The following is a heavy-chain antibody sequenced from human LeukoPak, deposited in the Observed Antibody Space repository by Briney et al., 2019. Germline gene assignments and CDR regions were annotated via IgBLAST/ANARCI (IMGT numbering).Heavy chain of an antibody. CDR2: IIPIFGTA. V-gene: IGHV1-69*13. D-gene: IGHD5-12*01. CDR3: ARARPGPDYLDDDY. Sequence: GASVKVSCKASGGTFSSYAISWVRQAPGQGLEWMGGIIPIFGTANYAQKFQGRVTITADESTSTAYMELSSLRSEDTAVYYCARARPGPDYLDDDYWGQGTLVTVSS. CDR1: GGTFSSYA. J-gene: IGHJ4*02.